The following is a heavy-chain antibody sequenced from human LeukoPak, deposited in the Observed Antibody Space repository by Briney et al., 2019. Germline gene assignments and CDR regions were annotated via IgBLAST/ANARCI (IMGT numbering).Heavy chain of an antibody. CDR3: ASPPYCGGDCYSRHAFDI. J-gene: IGHJ3*02. CDR2: IIPILGIA. Sequence: SVKVSCKASGYTFTSYGISWVRQAPGQGLEWMGRIIPILGIANYAQKFQGRVTITADKSTSTAYMELSSLRSEDTAVYYCASPPYCGGDCYSRHAFDIWGQGTMVTVSS. V-gene: IGHV1-69*04. CDR1: GYTFTSYG. D-gene: IGHD2-21*02.